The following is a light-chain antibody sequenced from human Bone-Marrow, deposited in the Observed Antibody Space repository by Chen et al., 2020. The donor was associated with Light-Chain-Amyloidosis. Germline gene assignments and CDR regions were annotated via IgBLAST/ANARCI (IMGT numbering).Light chain of an antibody. V-gene: IGKV3-20*01. CDR1: QSVTGSH. CDR3: QQYATSPWT. CDR2: ATS. J-gene: IGKJ1*01. Sequence: EIVLTQSPGTLSLSPGERVTLSCRASQSVTGSHLAWYQQKPGQAPRLLIYATSTMATGVPDRFRGSGSGTDFTLTISRLEPEDFAVYYFQQYATSPWTFGRGTKVEMK.